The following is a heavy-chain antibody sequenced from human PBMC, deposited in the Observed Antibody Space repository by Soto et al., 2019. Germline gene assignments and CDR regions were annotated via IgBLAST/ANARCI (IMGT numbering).Heavy chain of an antibody. Sequence: GGSLRLSCAASGFTFTRYSMNWVRQAPGKGLEWVSSISSTTNYIYYGDSMKGRFTISRDDAKNSLYLEMNSLRAEDTAVYYCARESEDLTSNFDYWGQGALVTVSS. CDR1: GFTFTRYS. V-gene: IGHV3-21*06. J-gene: IGHJ4*02. CDR3: ARESEDLTSNFDY. CDR2: ISSTTNYI.